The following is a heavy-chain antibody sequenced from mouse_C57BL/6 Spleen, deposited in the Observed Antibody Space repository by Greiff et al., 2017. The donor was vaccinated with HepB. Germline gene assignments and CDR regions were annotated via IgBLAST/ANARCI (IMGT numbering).Heavy chain of an antibody. D-gene: IGHD1-1*01. Sequence: VQLQQSGAELVKPGASVKISCKASGYAFSSYWMNWVKQRPGKGLEWIGQIYPGDGDTNYNGKFKGKATLTADKSSSTAYMQLSSLTSEDSAVYFCASPHYGSSLYYFDYWGQGTTLTVSS. CDR1: GYAFSSYW. J-gene: IGHJ2*01. CDR2: IYPGDGDT. CDR3: ASPHYGSSLYYFDY. V-gene: IGHV1-80*01.